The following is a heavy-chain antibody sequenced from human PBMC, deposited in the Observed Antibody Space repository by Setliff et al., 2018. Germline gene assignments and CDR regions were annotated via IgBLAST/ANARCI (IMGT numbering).Heavy chain of an antibody. Sequence: PSETLSLTCAVYGGSFSGYIWGWIRQPPGKGLEWVGNIGHTGSINYNPYLKSRLTISRDTSKNQVSLKLNSVTATDTAVYYCARDLGHGGDSDYWGQGILVTVSS. V-gene: IGHV4-34*01. J-gene: IGHJ4*02. D-gene: IGHD2-21*02. CDR2: IGHTGSI. CDR3: ARDLGHGGDSDY. CDR1: GGSFSGYI.